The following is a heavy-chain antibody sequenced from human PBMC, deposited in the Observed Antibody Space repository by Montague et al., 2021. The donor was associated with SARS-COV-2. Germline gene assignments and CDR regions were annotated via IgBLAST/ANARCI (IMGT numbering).Heavy chain of an antibody. Sequence: SLRLSCAASGFTFSSYSMNWVRQAPGKGLEWVSSISSSSSYIYYADSVKGRFTISRDNDKNSLYLQMNSLRAEETAVYYCARDKYYDILTGYYNYWGQGTLVTVSS. D-gene: IGHD3-9*01. CDR2: ISSSSSYI. V-gene: IGHV3-21*01. CDR3: ARDKYYDILTGYYNY. J-gene: IGHJ4*02. CDR1: GFTFSSYS.